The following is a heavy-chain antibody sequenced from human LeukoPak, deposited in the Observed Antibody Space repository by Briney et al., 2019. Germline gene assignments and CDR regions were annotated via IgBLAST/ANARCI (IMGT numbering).Heavy chain of an antibody. J-gene: IGHJ4*02. Sequence: PRASVKVSCKVSGYTLTELSMHWVRQAPGKGLEWMGGFDPEDGETIYAQKFQGRVTMTEDTSTDTAHMELSSLRSEDTAVYYCAIGITFGGVIVPDLDYWGQGTLVTVSS. CDR3: AIGITFGGVIVPDLDY. D-gene: IGHD3-16*02. CDR1: GYTLTELS. CDR2: FDPEDGET. V-gene: IGHV1-24*01.